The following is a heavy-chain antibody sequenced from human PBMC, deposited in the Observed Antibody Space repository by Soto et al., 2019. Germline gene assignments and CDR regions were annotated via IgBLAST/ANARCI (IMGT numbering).Heavy chain of an antibody. V-gene: IGHV1-18*01. CDR1: GYAFTTYG. CDR3: ARGRYGDY. D-gene: IGHD1-1*01. Sequence: QVHLVQSGAEVKKPGASVKVSCKGSGYAFTTYGITWVRQAPGQGLEWMGWISAPNGNTNYAQKLQGRVTVTRDTSTSTAYRELKSLRSDDTAVDYRARGRYGDYWGQGALVTVSS. CDR2: ISAPNGNT. J-gene: IGHJ4*02.